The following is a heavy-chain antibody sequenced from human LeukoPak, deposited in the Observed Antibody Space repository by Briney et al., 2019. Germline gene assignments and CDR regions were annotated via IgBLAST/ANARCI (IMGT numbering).Heavy chain of an antibody. Sequence: SETLSLTCTVSGGSISSYYWSWIRQPPGKGLEWIGYIYYSGSTNYKPSLKSRVTISVDTSKNQFSLKLSSVTAADTAVYYCARGAIGAAGIIRYWGQGTLVTVSS. J-gene: IGHJ4*02. V-gene: IGHV4-59*01. D-gene: IGHD6-13*01. CDR3: ARGAIGAAGIIRY. CDR2: IYYSGST. CDR1: GGSISSYY.